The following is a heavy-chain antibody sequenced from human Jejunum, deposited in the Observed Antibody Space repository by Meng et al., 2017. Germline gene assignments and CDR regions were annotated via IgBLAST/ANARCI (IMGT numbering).Heavy chain of an antibody. Sequence: QVKLQQWGAGLLKPWKTRSLTCAVYGGSISDYYGTWFRQPPGQGLEWIGEINDSGSTNYNPSLKSRVTIPVGTSKNQFYLRVSSVTAADTAVYYCARGNEYSNHGADFWGQGTLVTVSS. V-gene: IGHV4-34*01. CDR2: INDSGST. CDR1: GGSISDYY. D-gene: IGHD4-11*01. J-gene: IGHJ4*02. CDR3: ARGNEYSNHGADF.